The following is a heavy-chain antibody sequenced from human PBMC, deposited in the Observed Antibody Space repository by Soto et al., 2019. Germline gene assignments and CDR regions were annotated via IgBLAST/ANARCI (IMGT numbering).Heavy chain of an antibody. CDR1: GFTVSSNY. CDR2: IYSGGST. V-gene: IGHV3-66*01. Sequence: GGSLRLSCAVSGFTVSSNYMSWVRQAPGKGLEWVSVIYSGGSTYYADSVKGRFTISRDNSKNTLYLQMNSLRAEDTAIYYCARDPNSEAGGYDPKNFDYWGQGTLVTVSS. CDR3: ARDPNSEAGGYDPKNFDY. D-gene: IGHD5-12*01. J-gene: IGHJ4*02.